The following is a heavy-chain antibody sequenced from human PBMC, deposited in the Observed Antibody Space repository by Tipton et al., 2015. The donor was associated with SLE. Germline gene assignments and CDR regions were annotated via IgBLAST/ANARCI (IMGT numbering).Heavy chain of an antibody. J-gene: IGHJ6*02. V-gene: IGHV1-18*01. D-gene: IGHD2-2*01. CDR2: ISDYNGNT. CDR3: ARESGDEVVLVPPGIGYYYGMDV. Sequence: VQLVQSGGEVKKPGASVKVSCKASGYTFTSYGINWVRQAPGQGLEWMGWISDYNGNTNYAQKLQDRVTMTTDTSTSTAYMELRSLRSDDTAVYYCARESGDEVVLVPPGIGYYYGMDVGGQGTTVTISS. CDR1: GYTFTSYG.